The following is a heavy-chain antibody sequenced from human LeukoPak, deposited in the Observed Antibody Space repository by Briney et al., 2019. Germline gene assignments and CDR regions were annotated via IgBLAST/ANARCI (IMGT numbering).Heavy chain of an antibody. V-gene: IGHV3-9*01. CDR1: GFTFDDYA. Sequence: GGSLRLSCAASGFTFDDYAIHWVRQAPGKGLEWVSGISWNSGSIGYADSVKGRFTISRDDAKNSLYLQMNSLRAEDTAVYYCAKGRAAAQGYWGQGTLVTVSS. CDR3: AKGRAAAQGY. D-gene: IGHD6-13*01. J-gene: IGHJ4*02. CDR2: ISWNSGSI.